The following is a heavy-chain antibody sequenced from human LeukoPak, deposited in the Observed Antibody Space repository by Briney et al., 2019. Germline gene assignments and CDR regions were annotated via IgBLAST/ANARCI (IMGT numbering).Heavy chain of an antibody. CDR1: GFTFSSYV. V-gene: IGHV3-23*01. J-gene: IGHJ6*02. CDR2: ISGSGGST. Sequence: GGSLRLSCAASGFTFSSYVMSWVRQAPGKGLEGVSAISGSGGSTYYADSGKGPFTISRDNSKNTLYLQMNSLRAEDTAVYYCAKGGLSYYGSGSSHGMDVWGQGTTVTVSS. CDR3: AKGGLSYYGSGSSHGMDV. D-gene: IGHD3-10*01.